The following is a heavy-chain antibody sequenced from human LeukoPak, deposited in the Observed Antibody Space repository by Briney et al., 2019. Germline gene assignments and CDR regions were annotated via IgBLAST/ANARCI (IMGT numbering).Heavy chain of an antibody. CDR3: ARHSNWNAGVDWFDP. V-gene: IGHV4-59*08. D-gene: IGHD1-20*01. J-gene: IGHJ5*02. CDR2: IHYSGSP. CDR1: GVSISNYY. Sequence: SETLSLTCTVSGVSISNYYWSWIRQPPGKGLEWIGYIHYSGSPNYNPSLKSRVTISIDTSKNQFSLRLNSVTAEDTAVYYCARHSNWNAGVDWFDPWGQGTQVTVSS.